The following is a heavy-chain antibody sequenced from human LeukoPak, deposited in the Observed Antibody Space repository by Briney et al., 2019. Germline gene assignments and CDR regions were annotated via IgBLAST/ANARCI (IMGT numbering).Heavy chain of an antibody. CDR3: TCIAARRGVDY. Sequence: GGSLRLSCAASGFTFSSYWMHWVRQAPGKGLVWVSRINSDGSSTSHADSVKGRFTISRDNAKNTLYLQMNSLRAEDTAVYYCTCIAARRGVDYWGQGTLVTVSS. V-gene: IGHV3-74*01. CDR2: INSDGSST. D-gene: IGHD6-6*01. J-gene: IGHJ4*02. CDR1: GFTFSSYW.